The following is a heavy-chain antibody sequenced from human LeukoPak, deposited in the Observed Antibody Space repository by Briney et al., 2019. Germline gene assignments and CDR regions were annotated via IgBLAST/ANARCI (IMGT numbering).Heavy chain of an antibody. V-gene: IGHV1-69*04. CDR3: ATTNDGGGYQWGDFFDF. J-gene: IGHJ4*02. Sequence: SVKVSGKASGGTSNSHAISWVRQAPGQGLEWMGRIIPNLGTTNRAQNFQDRVTLTADKSTNTAYMELTSLTSDDTAVYYCATTNDGGGYQWGDFFDFWGQGTLVTVSS. CDR2: IIPNLGTT. CDR1: GGTSNSHA. D-gene: IGHD3-22*01.